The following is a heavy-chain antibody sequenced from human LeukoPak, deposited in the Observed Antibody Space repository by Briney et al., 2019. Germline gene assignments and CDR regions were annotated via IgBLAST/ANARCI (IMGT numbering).Heavy chain of an antibody. V-gene: IGHV5-51*01. Sequence: GESLKISCKGSGYSFTSYWIGWVRQMPGKGLEWMGIIYPGDSDTRYSPSFQGQVTISADKSNSTAYLQWSSLKASDTAMYYCARHFQGCSSTSCPFDYWGQGTLVTVSS. CDR3: ARHFQGCSSTSCPFDY. CDR1: GYSFTSYW. J-gene: IGHJ4*02. D-gene: IGHD2-2*01. CDR2: IYPGDSDT.